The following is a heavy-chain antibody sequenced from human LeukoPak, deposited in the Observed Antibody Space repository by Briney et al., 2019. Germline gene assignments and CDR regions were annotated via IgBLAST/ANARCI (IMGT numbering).Heavy chain of an antibody. CDR1: GGSISSSNW. J-gene: IGHJ4*02. CDR3: ARSELLWFGGVNSGFDY. D-gene: IGHD3-10*01. CDR2: VYYSGST. V-gene: IGHV4-4*02. Sequence: PSETLSLTCAVSGGSISSSNWWSWVRQPPGKGLDWIGYVYYSGSTNYNPSLKSRVTISVDTSKNQFSLKLSSVTAADTAVYYCARSELLWFGGVNSGFDYWGQGTLVTVSS.